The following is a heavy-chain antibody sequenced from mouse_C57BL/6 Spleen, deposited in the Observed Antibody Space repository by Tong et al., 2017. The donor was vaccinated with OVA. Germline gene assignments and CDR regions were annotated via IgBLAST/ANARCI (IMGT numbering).Heavy chain of an antibody. V-gene: IGHV5-6*01. D-gene: IGHD2-4*01. CDR1: GFTFSSYG. Sequence: EVQLQESGGDLVKPGGSLKLSCAASGFTFSSYGMSWVRQTPDKRLEWVATISSGGSYTYYPDSVKGRFTISRDNAKNTLYLQMSSLKSEDTAMYYCARQDYHYAMDYWGQGTSVTVSS. J-gene: IGHJ4*01. CDR3: ARQDYHYAMDY. CDR2: ISSGGSYT.